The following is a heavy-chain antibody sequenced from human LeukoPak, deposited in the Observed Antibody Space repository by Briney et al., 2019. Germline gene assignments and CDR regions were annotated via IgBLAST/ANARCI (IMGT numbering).Heavy chain of an antibody. Sequence: SQTLSLTCAVSGGSISSGGYSWSWLRQPPGKGLEWIGYIYHTGNTYYNPSLKSRVIISIDRSKNQFSLKLSSVTAADTAVFYCARGVGSSSWYYFDYWGQGTLVTVSS. V-gene: IGHV4-30-2*01. CDR3: ARGVGSSSWYYFDY. CDR2: IYHTGNT. J-gene: IGHJ4*02. D-gene: IGHD6-13*01. CDR1: GGSISSGGYS.